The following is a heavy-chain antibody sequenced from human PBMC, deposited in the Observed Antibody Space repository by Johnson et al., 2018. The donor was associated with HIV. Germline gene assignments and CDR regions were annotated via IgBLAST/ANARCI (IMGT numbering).Heavy chain of an antibody. D-gene: IGHD4-23*01. V-gene: IGHV3-20*04. Sequence: VQLVESGGGVARPGGSLRLSCAASGFTFDDYGMSWVRQAPGKGLVWVSRIRNDGSVTTYADSVKGRFTISRDNSKNTLYLQMNILRADDTAVYYCASGEDYGGNYGAFDIWGQGTMVTVSS. CDR3: ASGEDYGGNYGAFDI. J-gene: IGHJ3*02. CDR2: IRNDGSVT. CDR1: GFTFDDYG.